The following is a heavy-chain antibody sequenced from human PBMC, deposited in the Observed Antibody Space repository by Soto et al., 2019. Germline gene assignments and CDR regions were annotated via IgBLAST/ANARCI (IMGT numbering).Heavy chain of an antibody. D-gene: IGHD6-19*01. CDR1: GFTFSSYW. V-gene: IGHV3-7*03. Sequence: EVQLVESGGGLVQPGGSLRLSCAASGFTFSSYWMSWVRQAPGKGVEWVANIKQDGSEKYYVDSVKGRFTISRDNAKNSLYLQMNSLRAEDTAVYYCARPYSSGSFQHWGQGTLVTVSS. CDR2: IKQDGSEK. CDR3: ARPYSSGSFQH. J-gene: IGHJ1*01.